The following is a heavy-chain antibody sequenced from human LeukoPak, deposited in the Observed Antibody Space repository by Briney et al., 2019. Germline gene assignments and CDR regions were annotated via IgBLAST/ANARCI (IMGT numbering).Heavy chain of an antibody. CDR2: INSDGSTI. CDR1: GFTFSSYW. Sequence: PGGSLRLSCAASGFTFSSYWMHWVRQAPGKGLVWVSRINSDGSTINYADSVKGRFTISRDNAKNTQYLQMDSLRAEDTAVYYCTRETVVVATASLGYWGLGTLVTVSS. CDR3: TRETVVVATASLGY. J-gene: IGHJ4*02. V-gene: IGHV3-74*01. D-gene: IGHD2-2*01.